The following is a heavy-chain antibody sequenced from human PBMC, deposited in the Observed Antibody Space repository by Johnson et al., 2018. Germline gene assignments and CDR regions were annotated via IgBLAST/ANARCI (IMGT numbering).Heavy chain of an antibody. CDR1: GFNFDDYA. V-gene: IGHV3-9*01. D-gene: IGHD3-22*01. J-gene: IGHJ1*01. CDR3: AKDTGYYDSSGYYGYFQH. Sequence: VQLVESGGCLVKPGRSLRLSCAASGFNFDDYAMHWVRQAPGKGLEWVSGISWNSGSIGYADSVKGRFTISRENAKNSLYLQMNRLRAEDTALYYCAKDTGYYDSSGYYGYFQHWGQGTLVTVSS. CDR2: ISWNSGSI.